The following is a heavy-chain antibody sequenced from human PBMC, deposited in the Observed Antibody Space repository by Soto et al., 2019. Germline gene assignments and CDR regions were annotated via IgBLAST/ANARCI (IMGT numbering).Heavy chain of an antibody. CDR2: ISYDGSNK. CDR1: GFTFSSYA. V-gene: IGHV3-30*04. J-gene: IGHJ6*03. D-gene: IGHD6-19*01. CDR3: ARGIAVAGHYYYYMDV. Sequence: GGSLRLSCAASGFTFSSYAMHWVRQAPGKGLEWVAVISYDGSNKYYADSVKGRFTISRDNSKNTLYLQMNSLRAEDTVVYYCARGIAVAGHYYYYMDVWGKGTTVTVSS.